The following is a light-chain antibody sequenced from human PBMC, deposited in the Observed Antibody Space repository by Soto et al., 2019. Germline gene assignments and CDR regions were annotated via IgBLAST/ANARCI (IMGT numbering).Light chain of an antibody. CDR2: AAS. J-gene: IGKJ1*01. CDR3: QHYGNSPT. V-gene: IGKV3-20*01. CDR1: QSISSNY. Sequence: EIVLTQSPGTLSLSPGERATLSCRASQSISSNYLAWYQQPPGQAPRLLIYAASSRATGIPDRFSGGGSGTDFTLTISRLEPEDFAEYFCQHYGNSPTFGQGTKVEIK.